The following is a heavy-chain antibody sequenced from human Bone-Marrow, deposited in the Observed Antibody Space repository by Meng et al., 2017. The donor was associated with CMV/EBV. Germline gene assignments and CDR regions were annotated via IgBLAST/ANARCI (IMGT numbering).Heavy chain of an antibody. Sequence: GESLKISCAASGFTFSSYWMHWVRQAPGKGLEWVAFIRYDGSNTYYADSVKGRFTISRDNSKNTLSLQMNSLRVEDTAVYYCAKDPYYCTPTTCQPNWFDPWGQGTLVTVSS. CDR3: AKDPYYCTPTTCQPNWFDP. J-gene: IGHJ5*02. CDR1: GFTFSSYW. V-gene: IGHV3-30*02. D-gene: IGHD2-2*01. CDR2: IRYDGSNT.